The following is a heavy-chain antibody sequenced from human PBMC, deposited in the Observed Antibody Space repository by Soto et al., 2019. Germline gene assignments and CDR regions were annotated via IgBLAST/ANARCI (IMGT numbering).Heavy chain of an antibody. V-gene: IGHV3-7*01. CDR3: AKDRGRGYDWFDS. D-gene: IGHD5-12*01. CDR2: IKQDGNEK. CDR1: GFTFSGYW. J-gene: IGHJ5*01. Sequence: PGGSLRLSCAASGFTFSGYWMTWVRQAPEKGLEWVANIKQDGNEKYYVDSVKGRFTISRDNAKNSLYLQMNRLRAEDTAVYYCAKDRGRGYDWFDSWGQGTLVTVSS.